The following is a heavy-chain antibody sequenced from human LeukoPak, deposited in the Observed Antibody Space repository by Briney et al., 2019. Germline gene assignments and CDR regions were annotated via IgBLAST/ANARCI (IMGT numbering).Heavy chain of an antibody. CDR2: ISGSGGST. CDR3: AKDPMVRGLTYDN. J-gene: IGHJ4*02. V-gene: IGHV3-23*01. CDR1: GFTFGSYA. Sequence: GGSLRLSCAASGFTFGSYAMSWVRQAPGKGLEWVSAISGSGGSTYYADSVKGRFTISRDNSKNTLYLQMNSLRAEDTAVYYCAKDPMVRGLTYDNWGQGTLVTVSS. D-gene: IGHD3-10*01.